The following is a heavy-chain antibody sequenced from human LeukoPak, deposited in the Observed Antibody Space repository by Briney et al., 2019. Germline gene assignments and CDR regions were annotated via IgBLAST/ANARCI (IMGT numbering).Heavy chain of an antibody. V-gene: IGHV3-15*01. J-gene: IGHJ3*02. Sequence: GGSLRLSCAASGFTFSNAWMSWVRQAPGKGLEWVGRIKSKTDGGTTDYAAPVKSRFTISRDDSKKTLYLQMNSLKTEDTAVYYCTTEIAAAGTPGAFDIWGQGTMVTVSS. CDR3: TTEIAAAGTPGAFDI. CDR1: GFTFSNAW. D-gene: IGHD6-13*01. CDR2: IKSKTDGGTT.